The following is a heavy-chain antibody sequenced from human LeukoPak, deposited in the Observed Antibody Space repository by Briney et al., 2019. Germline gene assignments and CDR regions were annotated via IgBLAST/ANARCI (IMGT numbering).Heavy chain of an antibody. CDR2: IRGSGTTS. V-gene: IGHV3-23*01. D-gene: IGHD3-22*01. J-gene: IGHJ5*02. CDR1: GFTFSNYD. CDR3: AKDPFYDSSAYPT. Sequence: GGSLRLSCAASGFTFSNYDMSWVRQAPGRGLEWVSAIRGSGTTSYYADSVRGRFTISRDNPKNTLYLEMNSLRAEDTAVYYCAKDPFYDSSAYPTWGQGTLVTVSS.